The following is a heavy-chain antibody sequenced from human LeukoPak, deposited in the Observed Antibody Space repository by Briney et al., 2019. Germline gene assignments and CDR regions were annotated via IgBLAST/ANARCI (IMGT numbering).Heavy chain of an antibody. CDR2: INQNAGT. CDR1: GGSIRGYY. Sequence: SETLSLTCAVSGGSIRGYYWSWVRQSPGKGLEWIGDINQNAGTDYNPSLKSRVTMSIDSSKNQISLNVTAATAADTAIYYCARGRTRLSWVDPWGQGTLVAVSS. CDR3: ARGRTRLSWVDP. V-gene: IGHV4-34*01. J-gene: IGHJ5*02. D-gene: IGHD6-6*01.